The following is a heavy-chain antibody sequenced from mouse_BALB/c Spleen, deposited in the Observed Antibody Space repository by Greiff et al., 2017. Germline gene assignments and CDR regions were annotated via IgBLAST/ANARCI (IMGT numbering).Heavy chain of an antibody. Sequence: VQLQQSGPELVKPGASVKMSCKASGYTFTSYVMHWVKQKPGQGLEWIGYINPYNDGTKYNEKFKGKATLTSDKSSSTAYMELSSLTSEDSAVYYCARCYGLYAMDYWGQGTSVTVSS. CDR1: GYTFTSYV. J-gene: IGHJ4*01. D-gene: IGHD1-1*02. V-gene: IGHV1-14*01. CDR3: ARCYGLYAMDY. CDR2: INPYNDGT.